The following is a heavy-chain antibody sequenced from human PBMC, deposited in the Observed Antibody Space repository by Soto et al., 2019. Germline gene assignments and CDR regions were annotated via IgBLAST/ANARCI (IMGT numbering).Heavy chain of an antibody. V-gene: IGHV1-69*06. Sequence: QVQLVQSGAELKKPGYSVKVSCKASGGTFSSYAISWVRQAPGQGLEWMGGIILIFGTANYAQKFEGRVTITGDKSTSTAYTKLSRLRSEDTAVYYCARETKPRGYSYVDGTNWFDPWGHGTLVTVYS. CDR1: GGTFSSYA. J-gene: IGHJ5*02. CDR3: ARETKPRGYSYVDGTNWFDP. CDR2: IILIFGTA. D-gene: IGHD5-18*01.